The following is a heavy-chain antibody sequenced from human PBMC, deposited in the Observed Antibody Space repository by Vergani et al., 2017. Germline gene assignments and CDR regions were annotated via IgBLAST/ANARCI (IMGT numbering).Heavy chain of an antibody. V-gene: IGHV1-46*01. Sequence: QVQLVQSGAEVKKPGASVKVSCKASGYTFTSYYMHWVRQAPGQGLEWMGIINPSGGSTSYAQKFQGRVTMTRDTSTSTVYMELSSLRSEDTAVYYCARNFPYCTNGVCPPNYYYYMDVWGKGTTVTVSS. J-gene: IGHJ6*03. CDR1: GYTFTSYY. CDR3: ARNFPYCTNGVCPPNYYYYMDV. CDR2: INPSGGST. D-gene: IGHD2-8*01.